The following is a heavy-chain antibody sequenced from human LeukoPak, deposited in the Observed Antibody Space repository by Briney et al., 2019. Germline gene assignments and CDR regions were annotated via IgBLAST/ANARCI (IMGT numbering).Heavy chain of an antibody. Sequence: GGSLRLSCAASGFTFSSYTMSWVRQAPGKGLEWVSSITSGSYIYYADSVKGRFTISRDNAKNSLYLQMNSLRAEDTAVYYCARDPVEYYYDSSGFDYWGQGTLVTVSS. CDR1: GFTFSSYT. D-gene: IGHD3-22*01. CDR3: ARDPVEYYYDSSGFDY. CDR2: ITSGSYI. V-gene: IGHV3-21*01. J-gene: IGHJ4*02.